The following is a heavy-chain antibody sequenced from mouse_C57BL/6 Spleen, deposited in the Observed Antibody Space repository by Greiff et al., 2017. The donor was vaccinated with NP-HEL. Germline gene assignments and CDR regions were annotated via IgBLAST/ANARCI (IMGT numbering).Heavy chain of an antibody. Sequence: QVQLQQPGAELVKPGASVKLSCKASGYTFTSYWMHWVKQRPGQGLEWIGMIHPNSGSTNYNEKFKSKATLTVDKSSSTAYMQLSSLTSEDSAVYYGARSGYDYSGEFDYWGQGTTLTVSS. CDR3: ARSGYDYSGEFDY. D-gene: IGHD2-4*01. CDR1: GYTFTSYW. J-gene: IGHJ2*01. CDR2: IHPNSGST. V-gene: IGHV1-64*01.